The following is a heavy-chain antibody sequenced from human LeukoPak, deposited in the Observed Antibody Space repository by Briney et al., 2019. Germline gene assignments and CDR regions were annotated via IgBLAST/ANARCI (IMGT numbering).Heavy chain of an antibody. Sequence: GASVKVSCKASGYIFTSYFMHWVRQAPGKELEWMGGFDPEDGETIYAQKFQGRVTMTEDTSTDTAYMELSSLRSEDTAVYYCATAGWSSGWYKGGSIDYWGQGTLVTVSS. V-gene: IGHV1-24*01. CDR1: GYIFTSYF. J-gene: IGHJ4*02. CDR2: FDPEDGET. CDR3: ATAGWSSGWYKGGSIDY. D-gene: IGHD6-19*01.